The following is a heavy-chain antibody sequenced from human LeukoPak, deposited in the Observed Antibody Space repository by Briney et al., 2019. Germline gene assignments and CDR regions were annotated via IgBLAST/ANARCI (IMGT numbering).Heavy chain of an antibody. D-gene: IGHD3-3*01. CDR3: ARVSRGDDAIDI. CDR2: ISSSSSYI. Sequence: GGSLRLSCAASGFTFSSYSMNWVRQAPGKGLEWVSSISSSSSYIYYADSVKGRFTISRDNAKNSLYLQMNSLRAEDTAVYYSARVSRGDDAIDIWGQGTMVTVSS. CDR1: GFTFSSYS. V-gene: IGHV3-21*01. J-gene: IGHJ3*02.